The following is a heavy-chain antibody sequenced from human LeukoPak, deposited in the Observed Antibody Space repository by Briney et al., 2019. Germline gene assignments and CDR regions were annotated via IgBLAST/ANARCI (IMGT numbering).Heavy chain of an antibody. CDR2: IYYTGST. Sequence: SETLSLTCIVSGGSISSSTYYWGWTRPPPGKGLEWIGSIYYTGSTYYNPSLKSRVTISVDTSENQFSLRLSSVTAADTAVYYCARHVVAYDYGDYWGQGTLVTVSS. CDR1: GGSISSSTYY. D-gene: IGHD4-17*01. V-gene: IGHV4-39*01. CDR3: ARHVVAYDYGDY. J-gene: IGHJ4*02.